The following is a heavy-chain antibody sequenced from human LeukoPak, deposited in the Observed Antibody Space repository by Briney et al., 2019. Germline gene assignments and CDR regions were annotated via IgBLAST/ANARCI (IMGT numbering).Heavy chain of an antibody. CDR2: ISSSSSYI. D-gene: IGHD6-19*01. CDR1: GFTFSSYS. Sequence: PGRSLRLSCAAPGFTFSSYSMNWVRQAPGKGLEWVSSISSSSSYIYYADSVKGRFTISRDNAKNSLYLQMNSLRAEDTAVYYCAKSGAVAAQYYFDYWGQGTLVTVSS. CDR3: AKSGAVAAQYYFDY. J-gene: IGHJ4*02. V-gene: IGHV3-21*01.